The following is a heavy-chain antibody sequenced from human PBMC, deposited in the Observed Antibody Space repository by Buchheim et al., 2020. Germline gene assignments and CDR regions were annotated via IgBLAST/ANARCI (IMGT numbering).Heavy chain of an antibody. CDR2: INHSGST. CDR3: AREVGPLLLQDWFFDL. CDR1: GGSLSDDY. V-gene: IGHV4-34*01. D-gene: IGHD2-15*01. Sequence: QVQLQQWGAGLLKPSETLSLTCAVYGGSLSDDYWSWIRQPPGKGLEWIGEINHSGSTNCNPSLKSRVTLSVDTSKNQFSLKLSSVTAADTAVYYCAREVGPLLLQDWFFDLWGRGTL. J-gene: IGHJ2*01.